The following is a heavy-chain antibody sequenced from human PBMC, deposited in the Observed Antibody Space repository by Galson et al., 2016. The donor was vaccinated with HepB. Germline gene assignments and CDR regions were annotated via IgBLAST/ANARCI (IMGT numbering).Heavy chain of an antibody. D-gene: IGHD2-15*01. CDR2: ISYDGSNK. CDR1: GFTLSDYG. V-gene: IGHV3-30*18. CDR3: AKYGGSGGYGTNFYFDL. Sequence: SLRLSCAASGFTLSDYGMHWVRQAPGKGLEWVAFISYDGSNKNNADSVKGRFTISRDSSKNTLYLQMNSLRPEDTAVYYCAKYGGSGGYGTNFYFDLWGRGTLVTVSS. J-gene: IGHJ2*01.